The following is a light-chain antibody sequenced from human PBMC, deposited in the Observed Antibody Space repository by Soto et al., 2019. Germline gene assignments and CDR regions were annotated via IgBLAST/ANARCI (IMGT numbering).Light chain of an antibody. J-gene: IGKJ1*01. CDR1: QSVLYSSNNKNY. CDR2: WAS. V-gene: IGKV4-1*01. CDR3: QQYYSTPPT. Sequence: DIVTTQSPDSLAVSLGERATINCKSSQSVLYSSNNKNYLAWYQQKPGQPPKLLIYWASTRESRVPDRFSGSGSGTDFTLTISSLQAEDVAVYYCQQYYSTPPTFGQGTKVEIK.